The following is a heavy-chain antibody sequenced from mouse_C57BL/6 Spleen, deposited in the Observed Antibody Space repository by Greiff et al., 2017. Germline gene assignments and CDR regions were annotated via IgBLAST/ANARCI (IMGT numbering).Heavy chain of an antibody. J-gene: IGHJ2*01. Sequence: QVQLQQPGAELVRPGSSVKLSCKASGYTFTSYWMHWVKQRPIQGLEWIGNIDPSDSETHYNQKFKDKATLTVDKSSSTAYMQLSSLTSEDSAVYYCATKREDSSGLDYWGQGTTLTVSS. CDR1: GYTFTSYW. CDR2: IDPSDSET. CDR3: ATKREDSSGLDY. D-gene: IGHD3-2*02. V-gene: IGHV1-52*01.